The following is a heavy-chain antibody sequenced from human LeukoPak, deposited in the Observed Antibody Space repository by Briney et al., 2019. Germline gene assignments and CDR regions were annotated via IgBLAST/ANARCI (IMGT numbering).Heavy chain of an antibody. V-gene: IGHV3-23*01. D-gene: IGHD6-13*01. CDR1: GFTFNNYA. CDR3: AKDRAAPATPYNWFDP. Sequence: GGPLRLSCAASGFTFNNYAMSWVRQAPAKGLEWVSTISGSGGSTYYADSVKGGFTIYRDNSGTTLYLQMNSLRAEDTAVYYCAKDRAAPATPYNWFDPWGQGTLVTVSS. J-gene: IGHJ5*02. CDR2: ISGSGGST.